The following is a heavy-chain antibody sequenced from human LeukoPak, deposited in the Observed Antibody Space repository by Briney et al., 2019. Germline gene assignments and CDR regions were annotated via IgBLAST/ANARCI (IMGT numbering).Heavy chain of an antibody. D-gene: IGHD6-19*01. J-gene: IGHJ5*02. CDR1: GFTFSSHG. Sequence: GGTLRLSCAASGFTFSSHGMNWVRQAPGKGLEWISGISPSADITYYGDSVKGRFTISRDNSKNTVYLQMNNMRVGDTAVYYCARVAGWHWFDPWGRGTLVTVSS. CDR2: ISPSADIT. CDR3: ARVAGWHWFDP. V-gene: IGHV3-23*01.